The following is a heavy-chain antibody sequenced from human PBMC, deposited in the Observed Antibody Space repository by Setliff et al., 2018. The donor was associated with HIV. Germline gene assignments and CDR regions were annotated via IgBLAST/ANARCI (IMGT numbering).Heavy chain of an antibody. V-gene: IGHV3-20*04. Sequence: PGGSLRLSCAASEFAFSNYAMTWVRQAPGKGLEWVCGINWNGGSIRYVESVKGRFTVSRDNAKKFLFLEMNSLRVEDTALYYCAKTLGPHRWDLEYWGQGTPVTVSS. CDR3: AKTLGPHRWDLEY. CDR1: EFAFSNYA. CDR2: INWNGGSI. J-gene: IGHJ4*02. D-gene: IGHD1-26*01.